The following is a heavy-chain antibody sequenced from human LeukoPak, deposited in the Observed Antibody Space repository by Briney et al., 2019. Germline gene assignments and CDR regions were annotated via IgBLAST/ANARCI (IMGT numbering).Heavy chain of an antibody. J-gene: IGHJ4*02. V-gene: IGHV4-59*01. Sequence: SETLSLTCAVYGGSFSGYYWSWIRQPPGKGLEWIGYIYYSGTTNYNPSLKSRVTISVDTSKNQFSLKLTSVTAADTAVYYCATVERGADYWGQGTLVTVSS. CDR2: IYYSGTT. CDR3: ATVERGADY. D-gene: IGHD4/OR15-4a*01. CDR1: GGSFSGYY.